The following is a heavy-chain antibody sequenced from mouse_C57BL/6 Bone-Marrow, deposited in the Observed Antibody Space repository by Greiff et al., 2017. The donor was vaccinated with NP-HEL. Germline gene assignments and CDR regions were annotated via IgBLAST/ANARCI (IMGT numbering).Heavy chain of an antibody. V-gene: IGHV15-2*01. CDR3: ARSGNYYGSPLRYFDV. J-gene: IGHJ1*03. Sequence: VQLQQSGSELRSPGSSVKLSCKDFDSEVFPIAYMSWVRQKPGHGFEWIGGILPSIGRTIYGEKFEDKATLDADTLSNTAYLELNSLTSEDSAIYYCARSGNYYGSPLRYFDVWGTGTTVTVSS. D-gene: IGHD1-1*01. CDR2: ILPSIGRT. CDR1: DSEVFPIAY.